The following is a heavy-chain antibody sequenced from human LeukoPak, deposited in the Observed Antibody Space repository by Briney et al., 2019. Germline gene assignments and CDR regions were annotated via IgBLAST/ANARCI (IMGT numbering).Heavy chain of an antibody. V-gene: IGHV4-38-2*02. D-gene: IGHD6-25*01. CDR3: ARDSGYSPYYYYMDV. Sequence: SETLPPTCTVSGYSISSGSYWGWIRQPPGKGLEWIGSIYHGGSTLYNPSLKSRVTISLDTSKNQFSLKLSSLTAADAAVYYCARDSGYSPYYYYMDVWGKGTTLTVSS. CDR1: GYSISSGSY. J-gene: IGHJ6*03. CDR2: IYHGGST.